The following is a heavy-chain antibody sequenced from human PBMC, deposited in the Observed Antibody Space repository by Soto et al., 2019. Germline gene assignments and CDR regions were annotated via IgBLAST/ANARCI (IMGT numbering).Heavy chain of an antibody. CDR1: GFIFDDHA. Sequence: GGSLRLSCTASGFIFDDHAMHWVRLAPGKGLEWVSCISWNSASIGYADSVKGRFTISRDNARRSLYLEMSSLRPEDTAFYYCARDKGVEMSTVTEYYFDYWGQGTQVTVSS. J-gene: IGHJ4*02. V-gene: IGHV3-9*01. CDR2: ISWNSASI. CDR3: ARDKGVEMSTVTEYYFDY. D-gene: IGHD4-4*01.